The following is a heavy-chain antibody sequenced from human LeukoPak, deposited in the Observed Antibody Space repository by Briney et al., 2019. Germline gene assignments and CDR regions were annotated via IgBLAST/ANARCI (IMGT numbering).Heavy chain of an antibody. CDR2: IYVTGN. CDR1: GGSICTYY. CDR3: ARHIGGGIEDMDV. Sequence: SETLSLTCTVSGGSICTYYWSWVRQSPGKGLEWIGYIYVTGNRYNPYLQSRVTISLDTSRNQFFLKMSSVTAADTAVYYCARHIGGGIEDMDVWGKGTKVTVSS. V-gene: IGHV4-59*08. D-gene: IGHD3-16*02. J-gene: IGHJ6*03.